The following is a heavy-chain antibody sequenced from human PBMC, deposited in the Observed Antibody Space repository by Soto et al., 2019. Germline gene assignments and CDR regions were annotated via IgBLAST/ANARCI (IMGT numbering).Heavy chain of an antibody. CDR1: GFTFSSYS. D-gene: IGHD2-15*01. CDR3: ASGGLHLY. J-gene: IGHJ4*02. V-gene: IGHV3-48*01. CDR2: ISSSSSTI. Sequence: GGSLILSCAASGFTFSSYSRNWVRQAPGKGLEWVSYISSSSSTIYYADSVKGRFTIARDNAKNSLYRQMNRLRAEDTAVYYCASGGLHLYWGQGPLVTVSS.